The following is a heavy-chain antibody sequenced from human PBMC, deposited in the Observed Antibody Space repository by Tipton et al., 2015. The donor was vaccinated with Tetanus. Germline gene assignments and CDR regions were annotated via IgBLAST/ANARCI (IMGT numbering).Heavy chain of an antibody. V-gene: IGHV3-48*02. CDR2: INRGSSII. D-gene: IGHD1-26*01. CDR1: GFTFSNYG. CDR3: VRGGRSGYYFGMDV. Sequence: AVSGFTFSNYGFNWIRQAPGKGPEWLSYINRGSSIIYYAESVKGRFTISRDNAGSSLYLQMNSLRDEDTAVYHCVRGGRSGYYFGMDVWGQGTTVTVS. J-gene: IGHJ6*02.